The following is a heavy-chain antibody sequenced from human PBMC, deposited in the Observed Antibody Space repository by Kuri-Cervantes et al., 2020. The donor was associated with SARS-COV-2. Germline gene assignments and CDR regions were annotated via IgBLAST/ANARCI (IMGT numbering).Heavy chain of an antibody. CDR2: ISYDGSNK. J-gene: IGHJ4*02. Sequence: LSLTCAASGFTFSSYGMHWVRQAPGKGLEWVAVISYDGSNKYYADSVKGRFTISRDNSKNTLYLQMNSLRAEDTAVYYCAKEGQDYWGQGTLVTVSS. CDR3: AKEGQDY. CDR1: GFTFSSYG. V-gene: IGHV3-30*18.